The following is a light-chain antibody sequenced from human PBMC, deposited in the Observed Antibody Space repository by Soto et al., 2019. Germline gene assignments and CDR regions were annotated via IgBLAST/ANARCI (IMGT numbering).Light chain of an antibody. J-gene: IGKJ1*01. Sequence: DIQMTQSPSSLSASVGDRVTITCRASQDINTYVHWYQQKPGKAPNLLIYATSSLHSGVPSRFTGSGSGTDFTLTISSLQPEDFATYSCQQSYNSPQTFGRGTKVDIK. V-gene: IGKV1-39*01. CDR2: ATS. CDR1: QDINTY. CDR3: QQSYNSPQT.